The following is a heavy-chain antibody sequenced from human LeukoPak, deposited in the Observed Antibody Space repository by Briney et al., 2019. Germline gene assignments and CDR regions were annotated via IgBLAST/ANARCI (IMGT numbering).Heavy chain of an antibody. V-gene: IGHV1-18*01. J-gene: IGHJ4*02. Sequence: GASVKVTCKASGYTFTSYGISWVRQAPAQGLEWMGWFCAYNVNTNYAQTLRGRVTTTTDTSTSTAYIELRSLRSDDTSVYNSARTDGWYYDSSGYSGDFFDYWGQGPLVTVSS. D-gene: IGHD3-22*01. CDR3: ARTDGWYYDSSGYSGDFFDY. CDR2: FCAYNVNT. CDR1: GYTFTSYG.